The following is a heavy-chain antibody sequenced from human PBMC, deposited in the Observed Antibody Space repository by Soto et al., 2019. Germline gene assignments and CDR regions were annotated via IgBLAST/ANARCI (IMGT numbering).Heavy chain of an antibody. V-gene: IGHV1-8*01. CDR2: MNPNSGNT. CDR1: RYTFTSYD. CDR3: ARGGLWCGELDAFDI. Sequence: SVKASCKASRYTFTSYDIYWVRQATGQGLEWMGWMNPNSGNTGYAQRFQGRVTMTRNTSISTAYMELSSLRSEDTSVYSCARGGLWCGELDAFDIWGQGTMVTVSS. J-gene: IGHJ3*02. D-gene: IGHD3-10*01.